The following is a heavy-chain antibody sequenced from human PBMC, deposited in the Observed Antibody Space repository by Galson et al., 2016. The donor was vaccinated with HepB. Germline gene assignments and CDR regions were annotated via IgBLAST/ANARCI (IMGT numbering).Heavy chain of an antibody. D-gene: IGHD3-22*01. V-gene: IGHV4-34*01. CDR1: GGSFSGYY. Sequence: LTCAVFGGSFSGYYWSWIRQPPGKGLEWIGEISHSGSPIYNPSLTSRVTISADTSKNQFSLRLSSVTAADTAVYYCARGRNYYDSSGYTHRGFDPWGQGALVTVSS. CDR2: ISHSGSP. CDR3: ARGRNYYDSSGYTHRGFDP. J-gene: IGHJ5*02.